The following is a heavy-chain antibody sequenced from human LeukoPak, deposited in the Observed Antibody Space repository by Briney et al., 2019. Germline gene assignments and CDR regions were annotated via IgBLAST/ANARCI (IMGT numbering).Heavy chain of an antibody. CDR3: ARHVLLWLGEHNYAFDI. CDR1: GGSFSGYY. J-gene: IGHJ3*02. CDR2: INHSGST. D-gene: IGHD3-10*01. V-gene: IGHV4-34*01. Sequence: SETLSLTCAVYGGSFSGYYWSWIRQPPGKGLEWIGEINHSGSTNYNPSLKSRVTISVDTSKNQFSLKLESVTAADTALYYCARHVLLWLGEHNYAFDIWGRGTMVAVSS.